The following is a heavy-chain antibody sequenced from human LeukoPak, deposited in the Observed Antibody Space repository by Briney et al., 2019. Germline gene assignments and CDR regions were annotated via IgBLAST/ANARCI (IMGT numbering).Heavy chain of an antibody. J-gene: IGHJ6*02. V-gene: IGHV1-18*01. D-gene: IGHD1-26*01. Sequence: ASVRVSCKASGYTFTSYGISWVRQAPGQGLEWMGWISAYNGNTNYAQKLQGRVTMTTDTSTSTAYMELRSLRSDDTAVYYCARLVGATQILYYYYYGMDVWGQGTTVTVSS. CDR2: ISAYNGNT. CDR3: ARLVGATQILYYYYYGMDV. CDR1: GYTFTSYG.